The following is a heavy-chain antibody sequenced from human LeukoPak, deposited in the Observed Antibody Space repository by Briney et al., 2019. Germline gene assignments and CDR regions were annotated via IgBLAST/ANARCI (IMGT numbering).Heavy chain of an antibody. CDR1: GYSFTSYD. CDR3: GRIDAGGNSLDS. V-gene: IGHV1-18*01. D-gene: IGHD4-23*01. Sequence: ASVKVSCKASGYSFTSYDMSWVRQAPGQGLEWMGWISAYTDNTNFAQKFQGRVTMTTDTSTSTAHMELGSLRSDDTAVYYCGRIDAGGNSLDSWGQGTLVTVSS. CDR2: ISAYTDNT. J-gene: IGHJ4*02.